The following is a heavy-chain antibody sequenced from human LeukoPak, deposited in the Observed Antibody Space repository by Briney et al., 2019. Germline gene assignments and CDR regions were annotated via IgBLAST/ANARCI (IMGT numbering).Heavy chain of an antibody. Sequence: GGSLRLSCAASGFTFSDYYMSWIRQAPGKGLEWVSYIRSGGSSIYYADSVKGRFTISRDNAKNSLCLQMNSLRAEDTAVYYCARDKAYYGMDVWGQGTTATVSS. V-gene: IGHV3-11*01. CDR3: ARDKAYYGMDV. J-gene: IGHJ6*02. CDR1: GFTFSDYY. CDR2: IRSGGSSI.